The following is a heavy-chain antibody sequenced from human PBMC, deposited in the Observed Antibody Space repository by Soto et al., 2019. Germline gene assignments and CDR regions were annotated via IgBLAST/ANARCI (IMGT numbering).Heavy chain of an antibody. CDR2: ISYDGSNK. D-gene: IGHD3-9*01. CDR1: GFTFSSYA. V-gene: IGHV3-30*04. CDR3: ARSYDILTGYPDAFDI. Sequence: GGSLRLSCAASGFTFSSYAMHWVRQAPGKGLEWVAVISYDGSNKYYADSVKGRFIISRDNSKNTLYLQMNSLRAEDTAVYYCARSYDILTGYPDAFDIWGQGTMVTVSS. J-gene: IGHJ3*02.